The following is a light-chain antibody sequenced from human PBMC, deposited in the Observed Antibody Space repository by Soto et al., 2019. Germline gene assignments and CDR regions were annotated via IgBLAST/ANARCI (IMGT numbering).Light chain of an antibody. V-gene: IGKV3-20*01. CDR2: GAS. J-gene: IGKJ3*01. CDR3: QQYDRSLFT. Sequence: EIVLTQSPGTLSLSPGERATLSCRASQSASSSYLAWYQQKPGQAPGLLIYGASSRAIGIPDRFSGSGSGTDFTLTISRLEPEDFAVYYCQQYDRSLFTFGPGTKVDIK. CDR1: QSASSSY.